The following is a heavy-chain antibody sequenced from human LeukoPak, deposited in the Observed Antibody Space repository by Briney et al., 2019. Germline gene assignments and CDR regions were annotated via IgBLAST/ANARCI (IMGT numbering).Heavy chain of an antibody. V-gene: IGHV1-8*03. D-gene: IGHD2-2*01. J-gene: IGHJ6*03. CDR1: GYTFTSYD. Sequence: ASVKVSCKASGYTFTSYDINWVRQATGQGLEWMGRMNPNSGNTGYAQKFQGRVTITRNTSISTAYMELSSLRSEDTAVYYCARGRKVPAAKGVYYYYYYMDVWGKGTTVTVSS. CDR3: ARGRKVPAAKGVYYYYYYMDV. CDR2: MNPNSGNT.